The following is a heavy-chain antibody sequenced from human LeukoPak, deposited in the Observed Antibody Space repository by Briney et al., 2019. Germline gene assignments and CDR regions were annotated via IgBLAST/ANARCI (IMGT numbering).Heavy chain of an antibody. CDR2: ISSSGSTI. J-gene: IGHJ4*02. D-gene: IGHD6-13*01. CDR3: ARDLSKVCSSRNEPPPLLDY. Sequence: KPGGSLRLSCAASGFTFSDYYMSWIRQAPGKGLEWVSYISSSGSTIYYADSVKGRFTISRDNAKNSLYLQMNSLRAEDTAVYYCARDLSKVCSSRNEPPPLLDYWGQGTLVTVSS. CDR1: GFTFSDYY. V-gene: IGHV3-11*01.